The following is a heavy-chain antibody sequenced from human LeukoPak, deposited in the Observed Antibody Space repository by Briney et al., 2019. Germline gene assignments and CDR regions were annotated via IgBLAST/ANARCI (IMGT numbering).Heavy chain of an antibody. CDR1: GYTFTGYY. D-gene: IGHD3-10*01. CDR3: ARGTLWFGELLRYCWFDP. J-gene: IGHJ5*02. V-gene: IGHV1-2*04. Sequence: ASVKVSCKASGYTFTGYYMHWVRQAPGQGLEWMGWINPNSGGTNYAQKFQGWVTMTRDTSISTAYMELSRLRPDDTAVYYCARGTLWFGELLRYCWFDPWGQGTLVTVSS. CDR2: INPNSGGT.